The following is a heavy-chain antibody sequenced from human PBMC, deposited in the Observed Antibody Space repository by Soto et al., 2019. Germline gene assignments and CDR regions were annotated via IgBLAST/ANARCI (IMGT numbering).Heavy chain of an antibody. CDR3: ASKVARFGNEDAFDI. CDR1: GGSISSYY. V-gene: IGHV4-59*08. CDR2: IYYSGST. J-gene: IGHJ3*02. Sequence: PSETLSLTCTVSGGSISSYYWSWIRQPPGKGLEWIGYIYYSGSTNYNPSLKSRVTISVDTSKNQFSLKLSSVTAADTAVYYCASKVARFGNEDAFDIWGQGTMVTVSS. D-gene: IGHD3-10*01.